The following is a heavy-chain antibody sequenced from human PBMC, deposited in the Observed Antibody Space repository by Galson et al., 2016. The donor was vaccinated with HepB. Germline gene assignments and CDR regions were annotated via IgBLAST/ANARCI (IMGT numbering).Heavy chain of an antibody. D-gene: IGHD2-21*02. J-gene: IGHJ4*02. CDR1: GYTFTSFY. CDR3: ASDMQREAVTVRVGGDF. Sequence: SVKVSCKASGYTFTSFYIHWVRQAPAQGLEWMGIINPRVGRKTYSQTFQGGVTMTGATSTSTVYMELTRLRPENTAVYYCASDMQREAVTVRVGGDFWGQGTLVTVSS. V-gene: IGHV1-46*01. CDR2: INPRVGRK.